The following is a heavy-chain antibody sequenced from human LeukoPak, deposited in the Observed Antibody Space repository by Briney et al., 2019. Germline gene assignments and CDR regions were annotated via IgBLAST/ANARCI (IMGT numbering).Heavy chain of an antibody. CDR1: GGSISSYY. V-gene: IGHV4-4*07. D-gene: IGHD6-13*01. J-gene: IGHJ5*02. CDR3: ARYLYSSSWYNWFDP. CDR2: IYTSGST. Sequence: PSETLSLTCTVSGGSISSYYWSWIRQPAGKGLEWIGRIYTSGSTNYNPSLKSRVTISVDTSKNQFSLKLSSVTAADTAVYYCARYLYSSSWYNWFDPWGQGTLVTVSS.